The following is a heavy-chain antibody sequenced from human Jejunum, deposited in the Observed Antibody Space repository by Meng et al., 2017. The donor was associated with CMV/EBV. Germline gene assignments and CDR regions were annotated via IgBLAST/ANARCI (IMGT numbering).Heavy chain of an antibody. CDR3: AKLGVGATYWDS. CDR1: GVSVSDDY. Sequence: VHLVESGGDLVKSGGSLILSCAVSGVSVSDDYLSWVRQSPGKGLEWVSIIYSNGDTHYADSVKGRITISRDNSKNTVSLEMNALRVDDTAVYYCAKLGVGATYWDSWGQGILVTVSS. D-gene: IGHD1-26*01. J-gene: IGHJ4*02. V-gene: IGHV3-66*01. CDR2: IYSNGDT.